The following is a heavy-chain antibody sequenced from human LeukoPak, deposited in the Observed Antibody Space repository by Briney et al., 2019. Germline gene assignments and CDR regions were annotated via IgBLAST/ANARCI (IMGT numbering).Heavy chain of an antibody. J-gene: IGHJ5*02. CDR1: GFTFSSYS. V-gene: IGHV3-21*01. CDR2: ISSRSSYI. D-gene: IGHD3-22*01. CDR3: ARAEYYYDSSGYPTP. Sequence: GGSLRLSCAASGFTFSSYSMNWVRQAPGKGLEWVSSISSRSSYIYYADSVKGRFTISRDNAKNSLYLQMNSLRAEDTAVYYCARAEYYYDSSGYPTPWGQGTLVTVSS.